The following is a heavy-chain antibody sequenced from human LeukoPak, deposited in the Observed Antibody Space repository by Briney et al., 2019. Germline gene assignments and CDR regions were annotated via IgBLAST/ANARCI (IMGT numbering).Heavy chain of an antibody. CDR1: GGSISSYY. Sequence: SSETLSLTCTVSGGSISSYYWSWIRQPPGKGLEWIGYIYYSGSTNYNPSLKSRVTISVDTSKNQFSLKLSSVTAADTAVYYCARDAEVPGSQQQLVRGYWGQGTLVTVSS. CDR2: IYYSGST. CDR3: ARDAEVPGSQQQLVRGY. V-gene: IGHV4-59*01. D-gene: IGHD6-13*01. J-gene: IGHJ4*02.